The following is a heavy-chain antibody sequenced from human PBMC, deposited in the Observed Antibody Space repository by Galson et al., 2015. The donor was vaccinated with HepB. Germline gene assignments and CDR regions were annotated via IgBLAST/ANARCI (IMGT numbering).Heavy chain of an antibody. J-gene: IGHJ4*02. CDR2: IYSTGNT. V-gene: IGHV4-4*07. CDR3: ARVTGDRALDY. Sequence: ETLSLTCTISSGSISSYYWAWIRQPAGKGLEWIGRIYSTGNTNYNPSLKSRVTMSVDTSKNQFSLKLISVTAADTAVYYCARVTGDRALDYWGQGTLVTVSS. CDR1: SGSISSYY. D-gene: IGHD7-27*01.